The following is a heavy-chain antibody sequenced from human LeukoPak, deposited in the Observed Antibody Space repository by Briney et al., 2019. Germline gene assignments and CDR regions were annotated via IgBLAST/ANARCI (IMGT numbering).Heavy chain of an antibody. D-gene: IGHD2-15*01. Sequence: ASVKVSCKASGYTLTHYYLHWVRQAPGQGLEWMGWINPYSGDTNYAQNFQGRVTMTRDTSISTAYMELSRLRSDDTAVYYCASGREYCSGGSCYSSDDAFDIWGQGTMVTVSS. CDR2: INPYSGDT. CDR3: ASGREYCSGGSCYSSDDAFDI. J-gene: IGHJ3*02. CDR1: GYTLTHYY. V-gene: IGHV1-2*02.